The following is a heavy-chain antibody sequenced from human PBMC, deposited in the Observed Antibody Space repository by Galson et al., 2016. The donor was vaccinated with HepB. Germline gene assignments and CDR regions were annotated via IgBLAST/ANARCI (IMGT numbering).Heavy chain of an antibody. V-gene: IGHV1-2*02. CDR3: ARDLAYCSGGRCHSEVGMDV. Sequence: SVKVSCKAFGKTFSDYYVYWVRQAPGQGPEWMGWINPNTGGTGYAQKFQGRLTMTRDTSISTVYMELSRLTYDETAVYFCARDLAYCSGGRCHSEVGMDVWGQGTTVIVSS. CDR2: INPNTGGT. D-gene: IGHD2-15*01. CDR1: GKTFSDYY. J-gene: IGHJ6*02.